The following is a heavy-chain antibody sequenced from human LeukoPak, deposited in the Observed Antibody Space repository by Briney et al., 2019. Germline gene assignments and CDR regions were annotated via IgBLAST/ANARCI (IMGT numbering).Heavy chain of an antibody. CDR2: ISAYNGNT. CDR1: GYTFTSYG. J-gene: IGHJ4*02. Sequence: ASVKVSCKASGYTFTSYGISWVRQAPGQRLEWMGWISAYNGNTKYAQKLQGRVTMTTDTSTSTAYMELRSLRSDDTAVYYCARWYSSTRHFDYWGQGTLVTVSS. V-gene: IGHV1-18*01. D-gene: IGHD6-19*01. CDR3: ARWYSSTRHFDY.